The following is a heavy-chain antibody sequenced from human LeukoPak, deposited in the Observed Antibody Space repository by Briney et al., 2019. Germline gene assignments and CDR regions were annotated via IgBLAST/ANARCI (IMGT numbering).Heavy chain of an antibody. CDR2: ISGSGGST. V-gene: IGHV3-23*01. CDR3: AKGGLWFGELLYTDHYWYFDL. J-gene: IGHJ2*01. Sequence: QTGGSLRLSCAASGFTFSSYAMSWVRQAPGKGLEWVSAISGSGGSTYYADSVKGRFTISRDNSKNTLYLQMNSLRAEDTAVYYCAKGGLWFGELLYTDHYWYFDLWGRGTLVTVSS. CDR1: GFTFSSYA. D-gene: IGHD3-10*01.